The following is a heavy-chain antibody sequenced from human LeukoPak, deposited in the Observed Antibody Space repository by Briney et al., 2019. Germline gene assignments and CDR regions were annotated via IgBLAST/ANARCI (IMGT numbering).Heavy chain of an antibody. CDR1: GGSISSGDYY. J-gene: IGHJ4*02. CDR3: ARAYYDFLGGYYFDY. Sequence: SQTLSLTCTVSGGSISSGDYYWSWIRQPPGKGLEWIGYIYYSGSTYYNPSLKSRVTISVDTSKNQFSLKLSSVTAADTAVYFCARAYYDFLGGYYFDYWGQGTLVTVSS. D-gene: IGHD3-3*01. V-gene: IGHV4-30-4*01. CDR2: IYYSGST.